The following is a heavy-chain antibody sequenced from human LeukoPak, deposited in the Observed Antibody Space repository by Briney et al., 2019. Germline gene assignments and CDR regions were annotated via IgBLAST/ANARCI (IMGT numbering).Heavy chain of an antibody. J-gene: IGHJ4*02. D-gene: IGHD6-6*01. V-gene: IGHV4-61*02. CDR1: GGSISSGSYY. Sequence: SETLSLTCTVSGGSISSGSYYWSWIRQPAGKGLEWIGRIYTSGSTNYNPSLKRRVTISVDTSKNQFSLKLSSVTAADTAVYYCARVYSSWYLDYWGQGTLVTVSS. CDR3: ARVYSSWYLDY. CDR2: IYTSGST.